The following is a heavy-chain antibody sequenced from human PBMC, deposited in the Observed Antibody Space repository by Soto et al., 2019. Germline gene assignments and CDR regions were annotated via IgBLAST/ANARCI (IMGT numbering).Heavy chain of an antibody. CDR2: IYYSGST. D-gene: IGHD6-13*01. CDR3: ARGRTYSSSWYRNYYYYYMDV. V-gene: IGHV4-59*08. CDR1: GGSISSYY. Sequence: SETLSLTCTVSGGSISSYYWSWIRQPPGKGLEWIGYIYYSGSTNYNPSLKSRVTISVDTSKNQFSLKLSSVTAADTAVYYCARGRTYSSSWYRNYYYYYMDVWGKGTTVT. J-gene: IGHJ6*03.